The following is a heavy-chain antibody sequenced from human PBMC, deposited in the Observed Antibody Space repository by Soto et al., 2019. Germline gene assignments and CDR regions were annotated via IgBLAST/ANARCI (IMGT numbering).Heavy chain of an antibody. CDR3: ARAPFGATIILGTLPDF. Sequence: QVQLVQSGAELKKPGASVMVSCKASGYTFTAYGIHWVRQAPGQTLEWIGWINSGNGNTKYSDKMQDRVTITRDTAATTDYMEVRGRRSEDTAVYFCARAPFGATIILGTLPDFWGQGSLVTVSS. CDR1: GYTFTAYG. CDR2: INSGNGNT. D-gene: IGHD3-3*01. V-gene: IGHV1-3*04. J-gene: IGHJ4*02.